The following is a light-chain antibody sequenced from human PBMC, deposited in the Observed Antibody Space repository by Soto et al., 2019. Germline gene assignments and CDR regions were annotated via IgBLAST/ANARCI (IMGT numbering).Light chain of an antibody. J-gene: IGLJ2*01. CDR3: GTWDSSLSAVV. CDR1: SSNIGNNY. CDR2: DNY. Sequence: QSVLTQPPSVSAAPGQTVTISCSGSSSNIGNNYISWYQQLPGTAPKLLIYDNYKRPSGIPDRFSGSKSGTSATLGITGLQTGDEADYYFGTWDSSLSAVVFGGGTKLTVL. V-gene: IGLV1-51*01.